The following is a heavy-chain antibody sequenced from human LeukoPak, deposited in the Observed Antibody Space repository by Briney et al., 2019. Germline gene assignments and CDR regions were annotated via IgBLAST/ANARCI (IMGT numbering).Heavy chain of an antibody. CDR1: RFTPSSYW. Sequence: GGSLRVSCVASRFTPSSYWICGVRPALREGRERGAHIKQNGREKYNMDTLKGRYSLSTDKTQKSLYLQMNSRRAEDAAGYYCARVCQWLVRCFDYWGQGTLVTVSS. J-gene: IGHJ4*02. CDR2: IKQNGREK. V-gene: IGHV3-7*03. D-gene: IGHD6-19*01. CDR3: ARVCQWLVRCFDY.